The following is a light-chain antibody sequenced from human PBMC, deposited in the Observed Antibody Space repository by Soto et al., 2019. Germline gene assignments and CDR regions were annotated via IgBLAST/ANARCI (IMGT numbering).Light chain of an antibody. J-gene: IGKJ1*01. CDR3: QQYGTSPWT. CDR1: QTVINTY. Sequence: EIVLTQSPGTLSLSPGERATLSCRASQTVINTYVAWYQQKPVQAPRLLIYDASTKATGIPDRFSGSGSGTDFTLTISRLGLEDFAVYYCQQYGTSPWTFGQGTKVNIK. V-gene: IGKV3-20*01. CDR2: DAS.